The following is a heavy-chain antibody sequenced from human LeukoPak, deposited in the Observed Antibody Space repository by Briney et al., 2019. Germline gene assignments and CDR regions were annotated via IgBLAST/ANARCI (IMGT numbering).Heavy chain of an antibody. CDR2: IYSGGST. V-gene: IGHV3-66*01. Sequence: PGGPLRLSCAASGFTVSSNYMSWVRQAPGKGLEWVSVIYSGGSTYYADSVKGRFTISRDNSKNTLYLQMNSLRAEDTAVYYCARDLGGIAAAGTESMDVWGQGTTVTVSS. J-gene: IGHJ6*02. CDR1: GFTVSSNY. D-gene: IGHD6-13*01. CDR3: ARDLGGIAAAGTESMDV.